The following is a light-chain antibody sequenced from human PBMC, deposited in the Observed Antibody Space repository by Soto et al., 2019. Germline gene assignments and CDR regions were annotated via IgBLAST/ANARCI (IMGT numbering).Light chain of an antibody. CDR3: AAWDDSLNGPGDV. CDR1: SSNIGSNT. J-gene: IGLJ1*01. V-gene: IGLV1-44*01. Sequence: QSVLTQPPSASGTPVQRVTISCSGSSSNIGSNTVNWYQQLPGTAPKLLIYSNNQRPSGVPDRFSGYKSGTSASLAISGLQSEDEADYYCAAWDDSLNGPGDVFGTGTKLTVL. CDR2: SNN.